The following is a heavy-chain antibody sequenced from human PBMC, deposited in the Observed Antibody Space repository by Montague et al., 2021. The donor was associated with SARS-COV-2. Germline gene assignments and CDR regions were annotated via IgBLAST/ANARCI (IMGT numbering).Heavy chain of an antibody. J-gene: IGHJ6*03. D-gene: IGHD2-2*02. CDR1: GGSFSRYY. Sequence: SKTLSLTCAVSGGSFSRYYWSWIRHPPGKGLEWIGEISHNGNTKSNPSLQSRVSISLDTSRNQFSLKVSSVTAADTAIYYCARLGDGIVPSPILGLGPYYSFYYMDVWGKGTTVTVSS. V-gene: IGHV4-34*01. CDR3: ARLGDGIVPSPILGLGPYYSFYYMDV. CDR2: ISHNGNT.